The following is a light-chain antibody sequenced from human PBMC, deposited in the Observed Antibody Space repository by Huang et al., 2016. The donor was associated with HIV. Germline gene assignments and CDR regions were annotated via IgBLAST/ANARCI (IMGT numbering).Light chain of an antibody. Sequence: DIQMTQSPSSLSASVGDSVTITCQATQSIDTYLNWYQKKSGEAPKLLIYGASDLETGVPSRFSGSGSGTDFTLTISRLQPEDIATYYCQQYYDLPYTFGQGTKLETK. CDR3: QQYYDLPYT. CDR2: GAS. J-gene: IGKJ2*01. CDR1: QSIDTY. V-gene: IGKV1-33*01.